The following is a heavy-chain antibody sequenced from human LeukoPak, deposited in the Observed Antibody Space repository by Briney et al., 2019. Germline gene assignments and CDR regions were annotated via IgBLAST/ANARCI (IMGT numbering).Heavy chain of an antibody. Sequence: PSETLSLTCTVSGGSITSTLYYWGWFRQSSGKGLEWIVSIYYSGSTYYNPSLKSRVTISVDTTKNQFSKRLTSVTAAATAVYFCAGQPENTRGFYWGQGTLVTVSS. CDR1: GGSITSTLYY. D-gene: IGHD2-2*01. J-gene: IGHJ1*01. CDR3: AGQPENTRGFY. V-gene: IGHV4-39*01. CDR2: IYYSGST.